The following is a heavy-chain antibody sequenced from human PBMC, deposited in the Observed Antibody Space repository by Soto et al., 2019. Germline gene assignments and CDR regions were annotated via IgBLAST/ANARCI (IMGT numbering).Heavy chain of an antibody. D-gene: IGHD1-1*01. CDR1: GFNFTTDI. CDR3: AIMGTTNAFDV. Sequence: EVQVVESGGGLVKPGGSLRLSCAASGFNFTTDILTWVRQAPGKGLEWISSLSGSSTYIYHADSVKGRFAISRDNAKNSLFLQISSLRAEDTALYYCAIMGTTNAFDVWGQGTMVTVSS. CDR2: LSGSSTYI. V-gene: IGHV3-21*06. J-gene: IGHJ3*01.